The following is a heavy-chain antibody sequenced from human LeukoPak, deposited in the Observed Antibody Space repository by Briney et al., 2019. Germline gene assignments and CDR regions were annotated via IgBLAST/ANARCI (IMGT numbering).Heavy chain of an antibody. CDR2: ISYHGSNK. CDR3: AREAVAEVYFDY. D-gene: IGHD6-19*01. J-gene: IGHJ4*02. CDR1: GFTFSSYA. Sequence: PGGSLRLSCAASGFTFSSYAMHWVRQAPGKGLEWVAVISYHGSNKYYADSVKGRFTISRDNSKNTLYLQMNSLRAEDTAVYYCAREAVAEVYFDYWGQGTLVTVSS. V-gene: IGHV3-30-3*01.